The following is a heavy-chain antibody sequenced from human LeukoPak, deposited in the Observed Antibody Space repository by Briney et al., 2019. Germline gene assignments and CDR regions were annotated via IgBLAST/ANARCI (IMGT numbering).Heavy chain of an antibody. D-gene: IGHD2-2*01. CDR2: IWYDGSNK. CDR1: GFTFSSYG. CDR3: AGDRGTTSVDY. V-gene: IGHV3-33*01. J-gene: IGHJ4*02. Sequence: GGSLRLSCAASGFTFSSYGMHWVRQAPGKGLEWMAVIWYDGSNKVYADSVKGRFTTSRDNSKNTLYLQMNSLGAEDTAVYYCAGDRGTTSVDYWGQGTLVTVSS.